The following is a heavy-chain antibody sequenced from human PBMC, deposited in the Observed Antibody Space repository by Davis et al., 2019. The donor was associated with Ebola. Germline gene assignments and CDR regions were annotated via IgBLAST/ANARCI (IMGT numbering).Heavy chain of an antibody. CDR2: INPDGRIT. D-gene: IGHD7-27*01. J-gene: IGHJ4*02. Sequence: PGGSLRLSCAASGFTFSSHYMHWVRQAPGKGLVWVSRINPDGRITGFADSVKGRFTISRDNAGNTLYLQMNSLRAEDTALYYCTRDFDWGGGLWGRGTLVTVSS. V-gene: IGHV3-74*01. CDR3: TRDFDWGGGL. CDR1: GFTFSSHY.